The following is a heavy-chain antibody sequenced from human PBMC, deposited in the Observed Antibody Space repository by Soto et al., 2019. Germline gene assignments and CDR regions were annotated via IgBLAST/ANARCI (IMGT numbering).Heavy chain of an antibody. Sequence: QVQLLESGPGLVKPSETLSLTCTIYGGSISSYFWSWIRQPPGKGLGWIGYIHYSGTTVYSPSLKSRVTMSIATSENQFTLNLTSVTAADTAVYYCARDTGSYYLDSWGQGGLVTVSS. CDR2: IHYSGTT. J-gene: IGHJ4*02. CDR3: ARDTGSYYLDS. V-gene: IGHV4-59*01. CDR1: GGSISSYF. D-gene: IGHD1-26*01.